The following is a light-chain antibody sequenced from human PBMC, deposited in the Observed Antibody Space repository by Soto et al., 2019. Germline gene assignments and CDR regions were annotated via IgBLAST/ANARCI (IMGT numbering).Light chain of an antibody. J-gene: IGLJ3*02. CDR3: SSYTTAYTQV. Sequence: QSALSQPASVSGSPGQSITISCTGTSNDVGYYNYVSWYQQHPGQAPKLMISEVTTRPSGVSDRCSGSKSGNTASLTISRLQAEDEAHYYCSSYTTAYTQVFGGGTKLTVL. V-gene: IGLV2-14*01. CDR1: SNDVGYYNY. CDR2: EVT.